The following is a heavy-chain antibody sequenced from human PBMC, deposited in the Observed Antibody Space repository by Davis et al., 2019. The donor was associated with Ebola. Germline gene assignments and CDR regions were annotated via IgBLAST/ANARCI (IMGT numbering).Heavy chain of an antibody. CDR1: GFTFSSYA. D-gene: IGHD4-17*01. CDR2: IYTDGSGT. CDR3: ARALNDGDPNYYYYYGMDV. J-gene: IGHJ6*02. V-gene: IGHV3-74*01. Sequence: GESLKISCAASGFTFSSYAMSWVRQAPGKGLVWVSRIYTDGSGTSYADSVKGRFTISRDNAKNTLYLQMNSLRPEDTAVYYCARALNDGDPNYYYYYGMDVWGQGTTVTVSS.